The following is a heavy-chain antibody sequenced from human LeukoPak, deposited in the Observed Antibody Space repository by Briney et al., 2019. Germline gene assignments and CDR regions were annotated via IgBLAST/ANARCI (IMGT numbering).Heavy chain of an antibody. CDR1: GFTFKDYG. Sequence: AGGSLRLSCAATGFTFKDYGMHWIRQPRGKGLEWVSSINWNGGCTDYADSVKGRFTISRDNAKNSLYLQLSSLRPEDTALYYCAKHMRATNTYSFFGLDVWGQGTTVTVSS. CDR3: AKHMRATNTYSFFGLDV. D-gene: IGHD1-26*01. CDR2: INWNGGCT. J-gene: IGHJ6*02. V-gene: IGHV3-9*01.